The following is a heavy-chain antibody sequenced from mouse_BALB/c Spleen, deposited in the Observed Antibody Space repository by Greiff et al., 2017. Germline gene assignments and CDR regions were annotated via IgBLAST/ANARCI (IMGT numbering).Heavy chain of an antibody. Sequence: EVNLVESGGGLVKLGGSLKLSCAASGFTFSSYYMSWVRQTPEKRLELVAAINSNGGSTYYPDTVKGRFTISRDNAKNTLYLQMSSLKSEDTALYYCARQSQTGKDAMDYWGQGTSVTVSA. D-gene: IGHD1-3*01. V-gene: IGHV5-6-2*01. CDR2: INSNGGST. CDR3: ARQSQTGKDAMDY. CDR1: GFTFSSYY. J-gene: IGHJ4*01.